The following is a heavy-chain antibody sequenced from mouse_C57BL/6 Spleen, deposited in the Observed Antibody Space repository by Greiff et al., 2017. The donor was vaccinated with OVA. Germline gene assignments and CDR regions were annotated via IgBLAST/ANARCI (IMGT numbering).Heavy chain of an antibody. CDR3: ARRGIYDYDVRFAY. V-gene: IGHV1-61*01. Sequence: QVQLKQPGAELVRPGSSVKLSCKASGYTFTSYWMDWVKQRPGQGLEWIGNIYPSDSETHYNQKFKDKATLTVDKSSSTAYMQLSSLTSEDSAVYYCARRGIYDYDVRFAYWGQGTLVTVSA. CDR2: IYPSDSET. D-gene: IGHD2-4*01. J-gene: IGHJ3*01. CDR1: GYTFTSYW.